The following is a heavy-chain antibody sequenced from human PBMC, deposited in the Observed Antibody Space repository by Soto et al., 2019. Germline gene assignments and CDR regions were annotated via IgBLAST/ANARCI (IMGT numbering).Heavy chain of an antibody. D-gene: IGHD6-13*01. CDR3: ARNSYSSRWDFFDY. Sequence: RGESLKISCKGSGYTFTSYWITWVRQMPGKGLEWMARIDPSDSYTNYSPSFQGHVTISVDKSINTAYLQWSGLKASDTAMYFCARNSYSSRWDFFDYWGQGSMVTVSS. CDR1: GYTFTSYW. J-gene: IGHJ4*02. CDR2: IDPSDSYT. V-gene: IGHV5-10-1*01.